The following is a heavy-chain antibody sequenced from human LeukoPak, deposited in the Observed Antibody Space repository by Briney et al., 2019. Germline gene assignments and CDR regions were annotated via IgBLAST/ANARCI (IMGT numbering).Heavy chain of an antibody. CDR3: TKDDPFNKY. Sequence: GGSLRLSCAASEFTFSIAWMTWVRQAPGKGLEWVGRIKSKNDGETTDYAAPVKGRFSISRDDSRNTLYLQMDSLKTEDTAVYYCTKDDPFNKYWGQGTLVTVSS. V-gene: IGHV3-15*01. CDR2: IKSKNDGETT. J-gene: IGHJ4*02. CDR1: EFTFSIAW. D-gene: IGHD2/OR15-2a*01.